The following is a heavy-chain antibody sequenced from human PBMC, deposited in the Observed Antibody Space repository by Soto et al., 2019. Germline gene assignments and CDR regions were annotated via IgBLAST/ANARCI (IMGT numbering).Heavy chain of an antibody. CDR3: ATQTGTVPNFADH. D-gene: IGHD1-1*01. J-gene: IGHJ4*02. V-gene: IGHV1-2*02. Sequence: QVQLVQSGAEVKKPGASVMVSCKTSGYTFTDFYINWVRQAPGQGLEWVGWINHNTGGTKPSQRFQGRVTLTRDTSITTAYMELTRLTSEDTAVYFCATQTGTVPNFADHWGQGTLVTVSS. CDR2: INHNTGGT. CDR1: GYTFTDFY.